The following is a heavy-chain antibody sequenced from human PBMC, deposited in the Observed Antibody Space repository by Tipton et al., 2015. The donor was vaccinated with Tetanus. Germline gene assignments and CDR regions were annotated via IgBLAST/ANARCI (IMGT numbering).Heavy chain of an antibody. CDR2: FYYDGKT. J-gene: IGHJ3*02. Sequence: TLSLTCSVSGGSFSSSNFYWVWIRQPPGKGLEWVASFYYDGKTYYNPSLKSRVTISVDTSKNQFSLRLNSVSAADTAVYYCARGAIFGVLTYRAFDIWGQGTMVTVSS. D-gene: IGHD3-3*01. CDR3: ARGAIFGVLTYRAFDI. CDR1: GGSFSSSNFY. V-gene: IGHV4-39*07.